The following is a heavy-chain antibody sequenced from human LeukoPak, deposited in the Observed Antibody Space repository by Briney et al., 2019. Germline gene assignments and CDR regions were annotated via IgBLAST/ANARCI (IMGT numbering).Heavy chain of an antibody. CDR3: ARTGWLQSDPFDS. J-gene: IGHJ4*02. CDR2: ISAYNGNT. Sequence: ASVKVSCKASGYTFSNYGFSWVRQAPGQGLEWMGWISAYNGNTNYAQKPQGRVTMTTDTSTTTAYMELRSLISADTAVYYCARTGWLQSDPFDSWGQGTLVTVSS. V-gene: IGHV1-18*01. CDR1: GYTFSNYG. D-gene: IGHD5-24*01.